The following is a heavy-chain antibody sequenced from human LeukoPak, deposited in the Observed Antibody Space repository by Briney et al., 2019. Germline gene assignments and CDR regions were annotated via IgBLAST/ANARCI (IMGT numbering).Heavy chain of an antibody. J-gene: IGHJ4*02. V-gene: IGHV4-34*01. CDR1: GGSFSGYY. Sequence: SETLSLTCAVYGGSFSGYYWSWIRQPPGEGLEWIGEINHSGSTNYNPSLKSRVTISVDTSKNQFSLKLSSVTAADTAVYYCARGLYWGQGTLVTVSS. CDR2: INHSGST. CDR3: ARGLY.